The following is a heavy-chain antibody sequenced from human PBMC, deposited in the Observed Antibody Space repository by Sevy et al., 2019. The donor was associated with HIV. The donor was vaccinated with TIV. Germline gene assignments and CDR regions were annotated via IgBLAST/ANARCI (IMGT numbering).Heavy chain of an antibody. CDR3: AGPILTYNNGWSYYDY. V-gene: IGHV4-39*01. Sequence: SETLSLTCTVSGASISSSGYYWGWIRQPPGKGLEWIASINYSGYMFYNPSLKSRVTISADTSKNQFSLELNSVTAADTAIYYCAGPILTYNNGWSYYDYWGQGTVVTVSS. J-gene: IGHJ4*02. CDR2: INYSGYM. CDR1: GASISSSGYY. D-gene: IGHD6-19*01.